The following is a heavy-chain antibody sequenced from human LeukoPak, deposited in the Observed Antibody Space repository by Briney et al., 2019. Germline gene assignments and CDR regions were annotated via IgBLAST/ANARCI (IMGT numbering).Heavy chain of an antibody. CDR3: ARDGLGDSSGYYYY. CDR2: IYYSGST. D-gene: IGHD3-22*01. Sequence: NPSETLSLTCTVSGVSISSYYWSWIRQPPGKGLEWIGYIYYSGSTNYNPSRKSRVTISVDTSKNQFSLKLSSVTAADTAVYYCARDGLGDSSGYYYYWGQGTLVTVSS. V-gene: IGHV4-59*12. CDR1: GVSISSYY. J-gene: IGHJ4*02.